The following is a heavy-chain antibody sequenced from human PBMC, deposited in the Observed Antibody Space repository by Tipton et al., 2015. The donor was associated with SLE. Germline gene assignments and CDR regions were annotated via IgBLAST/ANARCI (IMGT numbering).Heavy chain of an antibody. J-gene: IGHJ3*02. CDR1: GVSITDYY. CDR3: ARDQDDFWSSFDAFDI. V-gene: IGHV4-59*12. Sequence: TLSLTCTVSGVSITDYYWTWIRQPPGKGLEWIGYIYHLGSTKYNPSLKSRITISLDTSKNQFSLKLTSVTAADTAIYYCARDQDDFWSSFDAFDIWGLGTMVTVSS. D-gene: IGHD3-3*01. CDR2: IYHLGST.